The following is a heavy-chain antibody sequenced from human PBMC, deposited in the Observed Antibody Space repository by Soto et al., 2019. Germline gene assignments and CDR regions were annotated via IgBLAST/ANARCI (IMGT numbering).Heavy chain of an antibody. CDR2: FYSSGNT. CDR3: ARVNYGDYVDAFDI. CDR1: GGFISSYY. D-gene: IGHD4-17*01. Sequence: SETLSLTCTVSGGFISSYYWSCIRQPPGKGLEWIGYFYSSGNTNYNPSLKSRVTISVDTSKNQFSLNLNSVTAADTAVYYCARVNYGDYVDAFDIWGQGTLVTASS. V-gene: IGHV4-59*01. J-gene: IGHJ3*02.